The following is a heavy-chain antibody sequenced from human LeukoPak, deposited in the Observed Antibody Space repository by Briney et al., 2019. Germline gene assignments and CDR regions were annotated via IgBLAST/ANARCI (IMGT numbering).Heavy chain of an antibody. J-gene: IGHJ3*02. V-gene: IGHV3-30*02. CDR2: IRYDGSNK. CDR3: PIDDYDAFDI. CDR1: GFTFSSYG. Sequence: GGSLRLSCAASGFTFSSYGMHRVRQAPGKGLEWVAFIRYDGSNKYYADSVKGRFTISRDNSKNTLYLQMNSLRAEDTAVYYCPIDDYDAFDIWGQGTMVTVSS. D-gene: IGHD4-17*01.